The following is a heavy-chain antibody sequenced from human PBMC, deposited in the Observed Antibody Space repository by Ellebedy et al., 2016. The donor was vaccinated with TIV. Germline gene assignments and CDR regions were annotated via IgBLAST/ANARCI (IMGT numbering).Heavy chain of an antibody. J-gene: IGHJ4*02. Sequence: GGSLRLXXAASGFTFSSYAMSWVRQAPGKGLEWVSAISGSGGSTYYADSVKGRFTISRDYTKNTLYLQMNSLRAEDTAVYYCARVDTAMAVDYWGQGTLVTVSS. CDR2: ISGSGGST. D-gene: IGHD5-18*01. V-gene: IGHV3-23*01. CDR1: GFTFSSYA. CDR3: ARVDTAMAVDY.